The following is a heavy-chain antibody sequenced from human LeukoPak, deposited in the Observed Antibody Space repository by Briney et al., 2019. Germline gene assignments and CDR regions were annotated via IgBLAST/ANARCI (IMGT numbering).Heavy chain of an antibody. Sequence: ASVKVSCKASGYTFAVYYMHWVRQAPGQGLEWMGWINPNSGGTNYAQKFQGRVTMTRDTSISTAYMELSRLRSDDTAVYYCARADYYGSGSYYKPLSLSSMDVWGQGTAIPVSS. V-gene: IGHV1-2*02. CDR2: INPNSGGT. CDR1: GYTFAVYY. CDR3: ARADYYGSGSYYKPLSLSSMDV. D-gene: IGHD3-10*01. J-gene: IGHJ6*02.